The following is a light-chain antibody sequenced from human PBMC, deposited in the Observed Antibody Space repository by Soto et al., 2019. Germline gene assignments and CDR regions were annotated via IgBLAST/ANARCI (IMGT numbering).Light chain of an antibody. CDR1: SSDVGGYKY. CDR2: EVS. CDR3: SSYTSSKTRV. J-gene: IGLJ1*01. Sequence: QSVLTQPASVSGSPGQSITISCTGTSSDVGGYKYVSWYQQHPGKAPKLMIFEVSNRPSGVSNRFSGSKSGNTASLTISGLQAEDEANYCCSSYTSSKTRVFGTGTKLTVL. V-gene: IGLV2-14*01.